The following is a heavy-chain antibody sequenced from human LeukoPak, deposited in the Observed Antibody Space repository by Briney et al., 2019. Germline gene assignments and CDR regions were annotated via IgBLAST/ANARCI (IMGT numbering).Heavy chain of an antibody. CDR1: GGSFSSSSYY. V-gene: IGHV4-39*07. D-gene: IGHD3-10*01. Sequence: SETLSLTCTVSGGSFSSSSYYWGWIRQPPGKGLEWIGNIYYTGSSYYNPSLKSRVTISVDTSKNQFSLKLSSVTAADTAVYYCARGEGIWFGDSGAFDIWGQGTMVTVSS. J-gene: IGHJ3*02. CDR2: IYYTGSS. CDR3: ARGEGIWFGDSGAFDI.